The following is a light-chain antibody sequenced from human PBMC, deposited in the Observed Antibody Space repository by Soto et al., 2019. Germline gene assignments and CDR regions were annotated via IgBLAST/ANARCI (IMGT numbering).Light chain of an antibody. CDR1: QSISSW. V-gene: IGKV1-5*01. J-gene: IGKJ1*01. Sequence: DIQITQSPSTLSASVGDGVTITCRASQSISSWLAWYQQKPGKAPKLLIYDASSLESGVPSRFCGNGSGTEFTLTISSLQPDDFATYYCQQYNSYWTFGQGTKVDIK. CDR3: QQYNSYWT. CDR2: DAS.